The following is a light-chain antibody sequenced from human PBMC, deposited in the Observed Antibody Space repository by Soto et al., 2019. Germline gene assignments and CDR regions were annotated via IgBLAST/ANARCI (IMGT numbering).Light chain of an antibody. CDR1: SSNIGAGYD. Sequence: QAVLTQPPSVSGAPGQRVTISCTGSSSNIGAGYDLHWYQQLPGTAPKLLIYGTSNRPSGVPDRFSGSKSGTSASLAITGLQAEDDSDYYCQSYDSSLSGVVFGGGTTLTVL. CDR2: GTS. CDR3: QSYDSSLSGVV. V-gene: IGLV1-40*01. J-gene: IGLJ2*01.